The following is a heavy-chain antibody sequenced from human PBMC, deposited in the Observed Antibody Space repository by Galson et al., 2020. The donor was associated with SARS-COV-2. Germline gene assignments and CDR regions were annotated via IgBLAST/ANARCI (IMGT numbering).Heavy chain of an antibody. CDR2: IYSGGST. D-gene: IGHD3-22*01. V-gene: IGHV3-66*01. J-gene: IGHJ3*02. CDR1: GFTVSSNY. Sequence: GGSLRLSCAASGFTVSSNYMSWVRQAPGKGLEWVSVIYSGGSTYYADSVKGRFTISRDNSKNTLYLQMNSLRAEDTAVYYCARRYYYDSSGYYPPDAFDIWGQGTMVTVSS. CDR3: ARRYYYDSSGYYPPDAFDI.